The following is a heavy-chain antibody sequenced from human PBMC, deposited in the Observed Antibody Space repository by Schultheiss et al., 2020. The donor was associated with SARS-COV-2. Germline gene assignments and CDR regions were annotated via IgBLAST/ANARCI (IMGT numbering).Heavy chain of an antibody. CDR3: AKDLSSGWSSDCIDH. D-gene: IGHD6-19*01. V-gene: IGHV3-30*01. Sequence: GGSLRLSCVASGFTFSSYAMHWVRQTPDKGLEWVAVISYDGNNKYYADSVKGRFTISRDNSKNTLYLQMNGLRVEDTAIYYCAKDLSSGWSSDCIDHWGPGTLVTVSS. J-gene: IGHJ4*02. CDR2: ISYDGNNK. CDR1: GFTFSSYA.